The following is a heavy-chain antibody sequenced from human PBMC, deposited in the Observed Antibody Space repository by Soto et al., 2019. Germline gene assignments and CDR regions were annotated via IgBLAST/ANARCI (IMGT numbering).Heavy chain of an antibody. CDR3: AREGEYCSSTSCYSGDDAFDI. CDR1: GGTFSSYA. D-gene: IGHD2-2*01. Sequence: SVKVSCKASGGTFSSYAISWVRQAPGQGLEWMGGIIPIFGTANYAQKFQGRVTITADESTSTAYMELSSLRSEDTAVYYCAREGEYCSSTSCYSGDDAFDIWG. J-gene: IGHJ3*02. CDR2: IIPIFGTA. V-gene: IGHV1-69*13.